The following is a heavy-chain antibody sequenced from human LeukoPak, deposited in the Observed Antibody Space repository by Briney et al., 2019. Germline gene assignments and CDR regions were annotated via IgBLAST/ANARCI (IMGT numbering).Heavy chain of an antibody. J-gene: IGHJ1*01. CDR3: TTYGANVAEYFEH. CDR2: IIPPSGTA. D-gene: IGHD4/OR15-4a*01. Sequence: SVKVSFKASGGPYRYSITWVRQGPGQGLECMGGIIPPSGTANYAQKFQGRVTITKDDSTSTTYMELSSLRSEDTAVYYCTTYGANVAEYFEHWGQGTLLAVSS. CDR1: GGPYRYS. V-gene: IGHV1-69*05.